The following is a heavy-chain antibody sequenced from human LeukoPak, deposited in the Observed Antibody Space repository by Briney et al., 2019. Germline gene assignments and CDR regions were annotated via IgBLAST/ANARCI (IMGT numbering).Heavy chain of an antibody. Sequence: EASVKVSCKASGGTFSRYAISLVRQAPGQGLEWMGGIIPIFGTANYAQKFQGRVTITADESTSTAYMELSSLRSEDTAVYYCARIQVQQQLVHYYYYMDVWGKGTTVTVSS. CDR2: IIPIFGTA. CDR1: GGTFSRYA. V-gene: IGHV1-69*13. J-gene: IGHJ6*03. CDR3: ARIQVQQQLVHYYYYMDV. D-gene: IGHD6-13*01.